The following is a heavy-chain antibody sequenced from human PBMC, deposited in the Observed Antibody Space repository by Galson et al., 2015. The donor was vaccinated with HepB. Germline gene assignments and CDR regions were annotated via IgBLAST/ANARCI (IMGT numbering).Heavy chain of an antibody. CDR2: ISGRGGST. V-gene: IGHV3-23*01. J-gene: IGHJ1*01. CDR3: AKGGRAGSSHPLFQH. CDR1: GFTFSSYA. D-gene: IGHD6-6*01. Sequence: SLRLSCAASGFTFSSYAMSWVRQAPGKGLEWVSAISGRGGSTYYADSVKGRFTISRDNSKNTLYLQMNSLRAEDTAVYYCAKGGRAGSSHPLFQHWGQGTLVTVSS.